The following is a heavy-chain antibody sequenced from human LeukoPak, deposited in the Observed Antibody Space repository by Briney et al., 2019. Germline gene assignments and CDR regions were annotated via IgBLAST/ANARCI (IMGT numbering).Heavy chain of an antibody. CDR1: EFTFSNYA. V-gene: IGHV3-30*04. CDR3: ANPNGSSSFDY. CDR2: ISYDGSNK. D-gene: IGHD6-6*01. Sequence: GRSLRLSCAAFEFTFSNYAIHWVRQAPGKGLEWVAVISYDGSNKYYADSVKGRFTISRDNSKNTLYLQMNSLRAEDTAVYYCANPNGSSSFDYWGQGTLVTVSS. J-gene: IGHJ4*02.